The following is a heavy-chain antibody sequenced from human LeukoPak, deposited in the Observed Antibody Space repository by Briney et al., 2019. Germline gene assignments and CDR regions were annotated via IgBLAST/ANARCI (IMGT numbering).Heavy chain of an antibody. J-gene: IGHJ5*02. CDR3: TRDLPNRA. Sequence: GSLRLSCAASGFIVSSNYMSWVRQAPGKGLEWVSVIYSSGSTYYADSVKGRFTISRDNSKNTVYLQMNSLRAEVTAVYYCTRDLPNRAWGQGTLVTVSS. CDR1: GFIVSSNY. CDR2: IYSSGST. V-gene: IGHV3-53*01.